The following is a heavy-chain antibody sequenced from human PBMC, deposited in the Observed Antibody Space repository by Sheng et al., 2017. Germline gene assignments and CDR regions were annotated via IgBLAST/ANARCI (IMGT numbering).Heavy chain of an antibody. CDR2: INHSGST. J-gene: IGHJ5*02. D-gene: IGHD3-10*01. Sequence: QVQLQQWGAGLLKASETLSLTCAVYGGSFSGYYWSWIRQPPGKGLEWIGEINHSGSTNYNPSLKSRVSISVDTSKNQFSLKLSSVTAADTAVYYCARLYRGSGYNWFDPWGQGTPGSPSPQ. CDR1: GGSFSGYY. CDR3: ARLYRGSGYNWFDP. V-gene: IGHV4-34*01.